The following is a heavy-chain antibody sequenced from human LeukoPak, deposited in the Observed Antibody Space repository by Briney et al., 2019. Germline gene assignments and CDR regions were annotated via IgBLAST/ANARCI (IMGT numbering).Heavy chain of an antibody. CDR1: GFTFSDYY. V-gene: IGHV3-11*04. CDR3: ASHPPPSAYDFWSGYYSEGYYYYYYYMDV. J-gene: IGHJ6*03. Sequence: GGSLRLSCAASGFTFSDYYMSWIRQAPGKGLEWVSYISSSGSTIYYADSVKGRFTISRDNAKNSLYLQMNSLRAEDTAVYYCASHPPPSAYDFWSGYYSEGYYYYYYYMDVWGKGTTVTVSS. CDR2: ISSSGSTI. D-gene: IGHD3-3*01.